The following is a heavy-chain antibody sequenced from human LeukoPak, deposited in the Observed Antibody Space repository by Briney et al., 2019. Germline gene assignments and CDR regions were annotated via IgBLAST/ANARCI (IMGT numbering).Heavy chain of an antibody. D-gene: IGHD1-20*01. J-gene: IGHJ4*02. V-gene: IGHV3-30-3*01. Sequence: GGSLRLSCAASGFTFSSYAMHWVRQAPGKGLEWVAVISYDGSNKYYADSVKGRFTISRDNSKNTLYLQMNSLRAEDTAVYYCARVPLNWNYDYWGQGTLVTVSS. CDR3: ARVPLNWNYDY. CDR2: ISYDGSNK. CDR1: GFTFSSYA.